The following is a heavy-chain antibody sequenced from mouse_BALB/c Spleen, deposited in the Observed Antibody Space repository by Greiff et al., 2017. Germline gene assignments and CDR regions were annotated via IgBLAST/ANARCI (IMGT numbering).Heavy chain of an antibody. J-gene: IGHJ3*01. CDR3: ARWDGNVFAY. CDR1: GFNIKDTY. CDR2: IDPANGNT. Sequence: EVMLVESGAELVKPGASVKLSCTASGFNIKDTYMHWVKQRPEQGLEWIGRIDPANGNTKYDPKFQGKATITADTSSNTAYLQLSSLTSEDTAVYYCARWDGNVFAYWGQGTLVTVSA. V-gene: IGHV14-3*02. D-gene: IGHD2-1*01.